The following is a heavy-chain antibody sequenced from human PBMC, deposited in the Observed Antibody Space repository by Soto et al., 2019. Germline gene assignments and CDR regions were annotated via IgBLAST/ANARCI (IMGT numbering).Heavy chain of an antibody. CDR3: ARRPTYSYTSSYYFDY. D-gene: IGHD5-18*01. Sequence: SETLSLTCTVSGGSISSYYWSWIRQPPGKGLEWIGYIYYSGSTNYNPSLKSRVTISVDTSKNQFSLNLNSVTAADTAVYYCARRPTYSYTSSYYFDYWGQGALVTVSS. V-gene: IGHV4-59*12. CDR1: GGSISSYY. J-gene: IGHJ4*02. CDR2: IYYSGST.